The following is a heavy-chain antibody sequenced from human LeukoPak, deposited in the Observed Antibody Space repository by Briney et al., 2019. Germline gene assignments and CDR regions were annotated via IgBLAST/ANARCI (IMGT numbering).Heavy chain of an antibody. Sequence: SETLSLTCAVYGGSFSGYYWSWIRQPPGKGLEWIGEINHSGSTNYNPSLKSRVTISVDTSKNQFSLKLSSVTAADTAVYYCARDGGSVIGAFDIWGQGTMVTVSS. V-gene: IGHV4-34*01. J-gene: IGHJ3*02. CDR2: INHSGST. D-gene: IGHD3-10*01. CDR3: ARDGGSVIGAFDI. CDR1: GGSFSGYY.